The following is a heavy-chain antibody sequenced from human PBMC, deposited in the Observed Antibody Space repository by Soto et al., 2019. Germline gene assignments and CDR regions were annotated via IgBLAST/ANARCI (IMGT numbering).Heavy chain of an antibody. J-gene: IGHJ4*02. V-gene: IGHV3-48*01. CDR3: ARVLRYFDWPAGFDY. D-gene: IGHD3-9*01. Sequence: EVQLVESGGGLVQPGGSLRLSCAASGFTFSSYSMNWVRQAPGKGLEWVSYISSSSSTIYYADSVKGRFTISRDNAKNSLYLQMNSLRAEDTAVYYCARVLRYFDWPAGFDYWGQGTLVTLSS. CDR2: ISSSSSTI. CDR1: GFTFSSYS.